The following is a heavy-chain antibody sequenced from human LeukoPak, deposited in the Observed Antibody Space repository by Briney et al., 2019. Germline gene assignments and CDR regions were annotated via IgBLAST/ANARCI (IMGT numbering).Heavy chain of an antibody. CDR1: EFTFSAFW. Sequence: PGGSLRLSCAASEFTFSAFWMSWVRQAPGEGLEGVASINQDGSAEFYVDSVKGRFTFSRDNAENSLYLQTNRLRAEDTAVYYCVRLWGDATIFDLWGQGTLVTVSS. V-gene: IGHV3-7*01. CDR2: INQDGSAE. J-gene: IGHJ4*02. CDR3: VRLWGDATIFDL. D-gene: IGHD5-12*01.